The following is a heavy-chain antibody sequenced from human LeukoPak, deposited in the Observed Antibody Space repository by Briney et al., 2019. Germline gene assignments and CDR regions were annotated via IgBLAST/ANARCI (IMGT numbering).Heavy chain of an antibody. J-gene: IGHJ6*02. CDR1: GVNFDDYA. Sequence: TGGSLRLSCAASGVNFDDYAMHWVRQSPGTGLEWVAGLNWDSRSMAYADSVRGRFTISRDNAKNSLYLQMNSLRAEDTAVYYCARSNDYYDSGGNYYYYGMDVWGRGTTVTVSS. D-gene: IGHD3-22*01. CDR3: ARSNDYYDSGGNYYYYGMDV. CDR2: LNWDSRSM. V-gene: IGHV3-9*01.